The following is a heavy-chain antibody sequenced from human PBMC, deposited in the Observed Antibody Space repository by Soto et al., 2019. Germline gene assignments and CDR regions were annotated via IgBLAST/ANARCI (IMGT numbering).Heavy chain of an antibody. D-gene: IGHD6-19*01. Sequence: EVQLVESGGGLVQPGGSLRLSCAASGFTFSSYEMNWVRQAPGKGLEWVSYISSSGSTIYYADSVKGRFTISRDNAKNSLYLQMNSRRAEETAVDYWARGQISSGGGYFDYWGQETLVTVSS. V-gene: IGHV3-48*03. CDR2: ISSSGSTI. CDR1: GFTFSSYE. CDR3: ARGQISSGGGYFDY. J-gene: IGHJ4*02.